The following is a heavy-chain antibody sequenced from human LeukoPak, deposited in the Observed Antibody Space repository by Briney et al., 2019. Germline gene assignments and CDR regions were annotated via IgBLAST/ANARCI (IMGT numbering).Heavy chain of an antibody. V-gene: IGHV4-61*02. CDR1: GGSISSGSYY. CDR2: VYHTGTT. D-gene: IGHD3-22*01. J-gene: IGHJ3*02. Sequence: SQTLSLTCTVSGGSISSGSYYWSWIRQPAGKGLEWIGSVYHTGTTYHNPSLKSRVSISPDASKNQFSLSLSSVTAADTAVYFCARGPYSYDSSGAFDIWGQGTMVTVSS. CDR3: ARGPYSYDSSGAFDI.